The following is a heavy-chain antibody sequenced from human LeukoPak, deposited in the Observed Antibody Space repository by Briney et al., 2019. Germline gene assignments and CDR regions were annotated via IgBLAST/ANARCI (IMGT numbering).Heavy chain of an antibody. CDR2: ISGSGGRT. CDR1: GFTFSSYA. Sequence: GGSLRLSCAASGFTFSSYAMSWVRQAPGKGLEWVTAISGSGGRTSYADSVKGRFTISRDNSKNTLYLQMNSLRAEDTAVYYRAKDRDIVVLTATTFDYWGQGTLVTVSA. V-gene: IGHV3-23*01. CDR3: AKDRDIVVLTATTFDY. J-gene: IGHJ4*02. D-gene: IGHD2-21*02.